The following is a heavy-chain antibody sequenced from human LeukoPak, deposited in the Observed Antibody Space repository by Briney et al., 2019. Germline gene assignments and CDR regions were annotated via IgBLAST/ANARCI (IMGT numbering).Heavy chain of an antibody. CDR3: ARGQLRDPLSYFAY. J-gene: IGHJ4*02. CDR1: GFTFSSYA. D-gene: IGHD3-10*01. CDR2: ISAGGGT. Sequence: PGGSLRLSCAASGFTFSSYAMGWVRQAPGKGLEWVSTISAGGGTYYADSVKGRFSISRDNSKNTLHLQLNSLRAEDTAIYHYARGQLRDPLSYFAYWGQGTLVTVSS. V-gene: IGHV3-23*01.